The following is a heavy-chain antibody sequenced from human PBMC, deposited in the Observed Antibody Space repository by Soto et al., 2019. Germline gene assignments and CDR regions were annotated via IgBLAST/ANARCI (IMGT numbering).Heavy chain of an antibody. CDR2: IYWADDR. D-gene: IGHD3-3*01. CDR1: GFSLTTSGVG. J-gene: IGHJ4*02. V-gene: IGHV2-5*02. CDR3: AHRVLRTVFGLVTTTAIYFDF. Sequence: QITLNESGPTVVRPTEPLTLTCRFSGFSLTTSGVGVSWIRQSPGKAPEWLALIYWADDRRYSPSLKSRLTMTKDTSKNRVVLTVSDLDPTDTATYYCAHRVLRTVFGLVTTTAIYFDFWGQGTPVAVSS.